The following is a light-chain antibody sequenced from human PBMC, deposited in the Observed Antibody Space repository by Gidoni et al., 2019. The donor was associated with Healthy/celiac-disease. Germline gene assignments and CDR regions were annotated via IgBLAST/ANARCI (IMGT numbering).Light chain of an antibody. CDR3: QQYNNWPPRFT. J-gene: IGKJ3*01. Sequence: LSCRASQSVSSNLAWYQQKPGQAPRLLIYGASTRATGIPARFSGRGSGTEFTLTISSLQSEDFAVYYCQQYNNWPPRFTFGPGTKVDIK. CDR2: GAS. V-gene: IGKV3-15*01. CDR1: QSVSSN.